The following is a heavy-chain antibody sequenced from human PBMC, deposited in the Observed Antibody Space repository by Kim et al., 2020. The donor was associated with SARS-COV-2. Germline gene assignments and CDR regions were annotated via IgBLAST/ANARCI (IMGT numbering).Heavy chain of an antibody. CDR1: GFTFSSYA. J-gene: IGHJ1*01. Sequence: GGSLRLSCAASGFTFSSYAMHWVRQAPGKGLEWVAVISYDGSNKYYADSVKGRFTISRDNSKNTLYLQMNSLRAEDTAVYYCARGRYYYDSSGYSSAEYFQHWGQGTLVTVSS. CDR2: ISYDGSNK. V-gene: IGHV3-30*04. D-gene: IGHD3-22*01. CDR3: ARGRYYYDSSGYSSAEYFQH.